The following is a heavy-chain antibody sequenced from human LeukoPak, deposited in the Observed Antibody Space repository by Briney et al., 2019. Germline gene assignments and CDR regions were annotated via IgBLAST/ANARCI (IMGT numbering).Heavy chain of an antibody. V-gene: IGHV1-2*04. Sequence: ASVKVSCKASGYTFTGYYMHWARQAPGQGLEWMGWINPNSGGTNYAQKFQGWVTMTRDTSISTAYMELSRLRSDDTAVYYCAREKLLWFGELGGLDYWGQGTLVTVSS. CDR3: AREKLLWFGELGGLDY. D-gene: IGHD3-10*01. CDR2: INPNSGGT. J-gene: IGHJ4*02. CDR1: GYTFTGYY.